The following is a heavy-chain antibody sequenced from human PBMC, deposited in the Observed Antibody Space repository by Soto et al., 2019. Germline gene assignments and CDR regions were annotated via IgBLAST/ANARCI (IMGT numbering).Heavy chain of an antibody. Sequence: QVQLVQSGAEVKKPGASVKVSCKASGYTFTNYDLNWVRQATGQGLEWMGWMTPSNGNTGYAQKCQGRVTMTRNTSISTAYMELSSLRSEDTAVYYCARRRLLLHAFDMWGQGTMVTVSS. D-gene: IGHD3-22*01. J-gene: IGHJ3*02. V-gene: IGHV1-8*01. CDR2: MTPSNGNT. CDR3: ARRRLLLHAFDM. CDR1: GYTFTNYD.